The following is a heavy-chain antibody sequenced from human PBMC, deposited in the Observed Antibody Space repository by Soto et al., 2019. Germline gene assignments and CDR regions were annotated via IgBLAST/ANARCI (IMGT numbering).Heavy chain of an antibody. J-gene: IGHJ6*02. CDR2: ISAYNGNT. D-gene: IGHD2-8*01. CDR1: GYTFTSYG. CDR3: AKWAWTPRYYYGMDV. Sequence: ASVKVSCKASGYTFTSYGISWVRQAPGQGLEWMGWISAYNGNTNYAQKLQGRVTMTTDTSTSTAYMELRSLRSDDTAVYYCAKWAWTPRYYYGMDVWGQGTTVTVSS. V-gene: IGHV1-18*01.